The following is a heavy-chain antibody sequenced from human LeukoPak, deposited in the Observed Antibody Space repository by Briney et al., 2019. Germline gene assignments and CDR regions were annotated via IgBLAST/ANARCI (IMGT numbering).Heavy chain of an antibody. CDR1: GFTFSSYA. D-gene: IGHD6-19*01. V-gene: IGHV3-23*01. J-gene: IGHJ4*02. CDR3: AKDQGPYSSGWYGDDY. CDR2: ISGSGGGT. Sequence: GGSLRLSCAASGFTFSSYAMSWVRQAPEKGLEWVSTISGSGGGTYYADSVKGRFTISRDDSKNTLYLQMNSLRAEDTAVYYCAKDQGPYSSGWYGDDYWGQGTLVTVSS.